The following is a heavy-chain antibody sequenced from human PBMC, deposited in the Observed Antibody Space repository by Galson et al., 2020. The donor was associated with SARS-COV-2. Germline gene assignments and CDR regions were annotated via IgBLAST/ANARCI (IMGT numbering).Heavy chain of an antibody. Sequence: ASVKVSCKASGGTFSSYAISWVRQAPGQGLEWMGGIIPIFGTANYAQKFQGRVTITTDESTSTAYMELSSLRSEDTAVYYCARGMSHSYYYDKRPWFDPWGQGTLVTVSS. CDR2: IIPIFGTA. V-gene: IGHV1-69*05. J-gene: IGHJ5*02. D-gene: IGHD3-22*01. CDR1: GGTFSSYA. CDR3: ARGMSHSYYYDKRPWFDP.